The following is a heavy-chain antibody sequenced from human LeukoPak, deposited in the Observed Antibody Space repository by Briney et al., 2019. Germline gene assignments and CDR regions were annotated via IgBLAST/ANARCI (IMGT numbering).Heavy chain of an antibody. D-gene: IGHD3-22*01. V-gene: IGHV1-2*06. Sequence: ASVKVSCKASGYTFTGYYMHWVRQAPGQGLEWKGRINPNSGGTNYAQKCQGRVTMTRDTCIGTAYMELSRLRSDDTAVYYCARDYYYSSGYYYESPEYFQHWGQGTLVTVSS. CDR1: GYTFTGYY. CDR3: ARDYYYSSGYYYESPEYFQH. CDR2: INPNSGGT. J-gene: IGHJ1*01.